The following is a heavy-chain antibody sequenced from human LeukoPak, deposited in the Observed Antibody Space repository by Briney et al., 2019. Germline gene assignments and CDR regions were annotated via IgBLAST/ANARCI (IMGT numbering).Heavy chain of an antibody. CDR2: INHSGST. Sequence: SETLSLTCAVYGGSFSGYYWSWIRQPPGKGLEWIGEINHSGSTNYNPSLKSRVTISVDTSKNQFSLKLSSVTAADTAVYYCARHPYYYDSSGLRGAFDYWGQGTLVTVSS. D-gene: IGHD3-22*01. J-gene: IGHJ4*02. CDR1: GGSFSGYY. V-gene: IGHV4-34*01. CDR3: ARHPYYYDSSGLRGAFDY.